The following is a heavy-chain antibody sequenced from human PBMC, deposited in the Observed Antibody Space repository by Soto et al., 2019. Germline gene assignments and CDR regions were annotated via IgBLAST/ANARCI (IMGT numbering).Heavy chain of an antibody. Sequence: EVQLLESGGDLIQPGGSLRLSCAASGFTFSSYAMSWVRQAPGKGLGWVSAISSSGGSTFYADSVKGRFTISRDNSRNTLYPQMNSLSAEDTAIYYCAKYQPMTQPRPYFDYWGQGTLVTVSS. CDR1: GFTFSSYA. CDR2: ISSSGGST. J-gene: IGHJ4*02. D-gene: IGHD3-22*01. V-gene: IGHV3-23*01. CDR3: AKYQPMTQPRPYFDY.